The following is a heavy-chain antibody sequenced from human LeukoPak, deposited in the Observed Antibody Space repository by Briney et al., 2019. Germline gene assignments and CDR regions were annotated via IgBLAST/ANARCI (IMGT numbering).Heavy chain of an antibody. CDR3: ARDYQWLDY. CDR1: GDSVSSNSVA. D-gene: IGHD6-19*01. V-gene: IGHV6-1*01. J-gene: IGHJ4*02. CDR2: TYYRSKWYN. Sequence: SQTLSLTCAISGDSVSSNSVAWHWIRQSPSRGLEWLGRTYYRSKWYNDYAVSVKSRITINTDTTKNQFSLHLNSVTPEDTAMYYCARDYQWLDYWGQGTPVTVSS.